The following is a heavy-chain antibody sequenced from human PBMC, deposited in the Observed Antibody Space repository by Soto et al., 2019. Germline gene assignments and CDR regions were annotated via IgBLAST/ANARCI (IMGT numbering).Heavy chain of an antibody. CDR3: ARGAFCVSHCTGLDY. CDR2: TYYRSKWYY. Sequence: PSQTLLPIPAISGVRFPCNSVVCDWIRQSPAIGLEGLGRTYYRSKWYYEYAESVKSRIAINPDTSKNQFSLQLNSVTPEDTAVYYGARGAFCVSHCTGLDYWGQGTPVTVSS. CDR1: GVRFPCNSVV. D-gene: IGHD2-8*01. V-gene: IGHV6-1*01. J-gene: IGHJ4*02.